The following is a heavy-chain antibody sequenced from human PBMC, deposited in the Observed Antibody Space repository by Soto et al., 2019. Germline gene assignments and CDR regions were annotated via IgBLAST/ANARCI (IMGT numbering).Heavy chain of an antibody. Sequence: PGGSLRLSCAASGFTFSDYYMSWIRQAPGKGLEWVSYISSSSSYTNYADSVKGRFTISRDNAKNSLYLQMNSLRAEDTAVYYCARDGDGYCSGGSCYSDAFDIWGQGTMVTVSS. CDR2: ISSSSSYT. D-gene: IGHD2-15*01. V-gene: IGHV3-11*05. J-gene: IGHJ3*02. CDR3: ARDGDGYCSGGSCYSDAFDI. CDR1: GFTFSDYY.